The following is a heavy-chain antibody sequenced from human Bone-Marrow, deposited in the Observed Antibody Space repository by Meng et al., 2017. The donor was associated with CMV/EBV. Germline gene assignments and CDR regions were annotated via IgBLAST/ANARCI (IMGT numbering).Heavy chain of an antibody. CDR3: ARYQGNYYYYGMDV. D-gene: IGHD6-13*01. CDR2: ISYDGSNK. Sequence: GESLKISCAASGFTFSSYAMHWVRQAPGKGLEWVAVISYDGSNKYYADSVKGRFTISRDNSKNTLYLQMNSLRSEDTAVYYCARYQGNYYYYGMDVWGQGTTVTVSS. V-gene: IGHV3-30*04. J-gene: IGHJ6*02. CDR1: GFTFSSYA.